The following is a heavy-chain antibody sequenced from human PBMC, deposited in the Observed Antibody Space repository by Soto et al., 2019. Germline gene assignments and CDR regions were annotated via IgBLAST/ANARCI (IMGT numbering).Heavy chain of an antibody. CDR3: AREIAVGGRAFDY. D-gene: IGHD6-19*01. J-gene: IGHJ4*02. CDR1: GYTYF. Sequence: SVKVSCKASGYTYFIHWVRQAPGQGLEWVGIINPSSDTTNYAQRFQGRVTMTRDTSTSTVYMDLSSLRSEDTAVYYCAREIAVGGRAFDYWGQGTLVTVSS. CDR2: INPSSDTT. V-gene: IGHV1-46*01.